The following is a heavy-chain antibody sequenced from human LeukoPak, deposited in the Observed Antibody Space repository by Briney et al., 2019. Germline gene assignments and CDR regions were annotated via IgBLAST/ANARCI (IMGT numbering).Heavy chain of an antibody. CDR2: INHSGST. Sequence: PSETLSLTCAVYGGSFSGYYWSWIRQPPGKGLEWIGEINHSGSTNYNPSLKSRVTISVDTSKNQFSLKLSSVTPEDTAVYYCARGNYYDSSGSPFDYWGQGTLVTVSS. J-gene: IGHJ4*02. CDR1: GGSFSGYY. CDR3: ARGNYYDSSGSPFDY. D-gene: IGHD3-22*01. V-gene: IGHV4-34*01.